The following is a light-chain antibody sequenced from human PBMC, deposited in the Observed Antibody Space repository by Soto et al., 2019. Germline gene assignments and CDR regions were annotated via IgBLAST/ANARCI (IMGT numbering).Light chain of an antibody. CDR3: CSYAGRYTWV. V-gene: IGLV2-11*01. CDR2: DVN. J-gene: IGLJ3*02. Sequence: QSALTQPRSVSGSPGQSVTISCTGTSSNVGGYNYVSWYQQHPGKAPKVMIYDVNKRPSGVPDRFSGSKSGNTASLTISGLQAEDEADYYCCSYAGRYTWVFGGGTKLTVL. CDR1: SSNVGGYNY.